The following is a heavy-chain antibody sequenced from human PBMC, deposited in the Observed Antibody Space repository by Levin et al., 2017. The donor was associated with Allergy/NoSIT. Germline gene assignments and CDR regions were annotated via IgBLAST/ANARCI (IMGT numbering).Heavy chain of an antibody. CDR1: GGSISSYY. Sequence: NTSETLSLTCTVSGGSISSYYWSWIRQPPGKGLEWIGYIYYSGSTNYNPSLKSRVTISVDTSKNQFSLKLSSVTAADTAVYYCARGSALVLRYFDWFQPGAFDIWGQGTMVTVSS. V-gene: IGHV4-59*01. CDR3: ARGSALVLRYFDWFQPGAFDI. D-gene: IGHD3-9*01. J-gene: IGHJ3*02. CDR2: IYYSGST.